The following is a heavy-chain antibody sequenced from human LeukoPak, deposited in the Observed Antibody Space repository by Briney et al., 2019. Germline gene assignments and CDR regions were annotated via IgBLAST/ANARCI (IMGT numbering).Heavy chain of an antibody. D-gene: IGHD1-26*01. CDR1: GFTFSSYA. CDR3: ARSGSPLPVEFDY. CDR2: ISYDGSNK. Sequence: GRSLRLSCAASGFTFSSYAMHWVRQAPGKGLEWVAVISYDGSNKYYADSVKGRFTTSRDNSKNTLYLQMNSLRAEDTAVYYCARSGSPLPVEFDYWGLGTLVTVSS. V-gene: IGHV3-30-3*01. J-gene: IGHJ4*02.